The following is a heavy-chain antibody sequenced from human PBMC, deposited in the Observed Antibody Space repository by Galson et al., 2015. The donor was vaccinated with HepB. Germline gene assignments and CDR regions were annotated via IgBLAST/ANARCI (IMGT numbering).Heavy chain of an antibody. Sequence: SLRLSCAASGFTFSSYAMHWVRQAPGKGLEYVSAISSNGGSTYYANSVKGRFTISRDNSKNTLYLQMGSLRAEDVAVYYCARAQEPMRLGSSYAPVGGAFDIWGQGTMVTVSS. CDR3: ARAQEPMRLGSSYAPVGGAFDI. V-gene: IGHV3-64*01. D-gene: IGHD2-2*01. CDR1: GFTFSSYA. J-gene: IGHJ3*02. CDR2: ISSNGGST.